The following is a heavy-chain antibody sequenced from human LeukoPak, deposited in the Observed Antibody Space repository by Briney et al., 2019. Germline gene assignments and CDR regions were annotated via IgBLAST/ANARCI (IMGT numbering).Heavy chain of an antibody. CDR3: ARGESSSWYIRAFDI. CDR1: GVSISSGGYY. D-gene: IGHD6-13*01. CDR2: IYHSGST. V-gene: IGHV4-30-2*01. J-gene: IGHJ3*02. Sequence: PSQTLSLTCAVSGVSISSGGYYWSWLRQPPGKGLEWIGYIYHSGSTYYNPSLKSRVTISVDRSKNQFSLKLSSVTAADTAVYYCARGESSSWYIRAFDIWGQGTMVTASS.